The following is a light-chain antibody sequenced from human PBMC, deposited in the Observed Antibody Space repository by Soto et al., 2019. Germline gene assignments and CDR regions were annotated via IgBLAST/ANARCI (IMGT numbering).Light chain of an antibody. CDR2: GAS. CDR3: QQYNNWPRT. Sequence: EIVLTQSPATLSLSPGERATLSCRASQSVSDYLAWYQQKPGQAPRLLIYGASTRATGIPARFSGSGSGTEFTLTISSLQSEDFAVYYCQQYNNWPRTFXQGTKVDIK. CDR1: QSVSDY. V-gene: IGKV3-15*01. J-gene: IGKJ1*01.